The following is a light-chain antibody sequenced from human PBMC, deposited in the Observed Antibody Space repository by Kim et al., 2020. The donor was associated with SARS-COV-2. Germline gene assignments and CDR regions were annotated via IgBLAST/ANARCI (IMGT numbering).Light chain of an antibody. CDR2: QDT. J-gene: IGLJ3*02. CDR1: NLAAQY. Sequence: VSTGQPASIPCSGENLAAQYVSWYQRKPGHSPVLVIYQDTKRPSGTPERFSGSNSGNTATLTITGTQALDEADYYCQAWVSSTAVFGGGTQLTVL. CDR3: QAWVSSTAV. V-gene: IGLV3-1*01.